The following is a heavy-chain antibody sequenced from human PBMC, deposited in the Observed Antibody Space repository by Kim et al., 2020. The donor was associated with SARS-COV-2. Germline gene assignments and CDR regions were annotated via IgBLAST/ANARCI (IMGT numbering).Heavy chain of an antibody. CDR1: GYTFTGYY. V-gene: IGHV1-2*02. D-gene: IGHD6-13*01. CDR2: INPDSGGT. Sequence: ASVKVSCKASGYTFTGYYMHWVRQAPGQGLEWKGWINPDSGGTDYAQKFQGIVTMTRDTSINTVYMELSRLRSDDTAVYYCARSYSNTGWGYFDYWGQGTLVTVSS. CDR3: ARSYSNTGWGYFDY. J-gene: IGHJ4*02.